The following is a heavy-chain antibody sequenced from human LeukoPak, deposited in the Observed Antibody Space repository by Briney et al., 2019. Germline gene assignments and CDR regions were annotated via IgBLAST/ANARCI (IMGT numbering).Heavy chain of an antibody. D-gene: IGHD6-19*01. V-gene: IGHV4-39*01. CDR2: IYYSGST. J-gene: IGHJ4*02. CDR3: ARSVAGHEDY. Sequence: KTSETLSLTCTVSGGSISSSSYYWGWIRQPPGKGLEWIGSIYYSGSTYYNPSLKSRVTTSVDTSKNQFSLKLSSVTAADTAVYYCARSVAGHEDYWGQGTLVTVSS. CDR1: GGSISSSSYY.